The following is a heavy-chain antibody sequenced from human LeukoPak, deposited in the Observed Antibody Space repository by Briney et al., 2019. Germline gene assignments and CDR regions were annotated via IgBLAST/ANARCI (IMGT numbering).Heavy chain of an antibody. D-gene: IGHD6-13*01. CDR1: GGSISSSTYY. CDR2: VYYSGST. Sequence: PSETLSLTCTVSGGSISSSTYYWGWIRQPPGKGLEWIGSVYYSGSTYYNPSLKSRVTMAVFTSKNQFSLKLSSVTAADTAVYYCARGVEQQLVPGSDWFDPWAREPWSPSPQ. J-gene: IGHJ5*02. V-gene: IGHV4-39*07. CDR3: ARGVEQQLVPGSDWFDP.